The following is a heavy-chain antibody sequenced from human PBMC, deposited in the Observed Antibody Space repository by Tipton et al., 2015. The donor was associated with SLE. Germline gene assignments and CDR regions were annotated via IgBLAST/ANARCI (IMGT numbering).Heavy chain of an antibody. D-gene: IGHD3-22*01. J-gene: IGHJ6*02. CDR2: ISAGSGYI. V-gene: IGHV3-21*04. CDR1: GFTFGSYD. CDR3: ARVADRGGLDV. Sequence: SLRLSCAASGFTFGSYDMTWVRQAPGKGLEWVSSISAGSGYIYYADSLRGRFTISRDKSENTLYLQMNSLRAEDSAIYYCARVADRGGLDVWGQGTTVTVSS.